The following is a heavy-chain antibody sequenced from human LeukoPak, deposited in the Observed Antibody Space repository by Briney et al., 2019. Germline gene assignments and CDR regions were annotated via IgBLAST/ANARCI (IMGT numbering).Heavy chain of an antibody. CDR1: GFTVSSNY. D-gene: IGHD3-10*01. J-gene: IGHJ4*02. V-gene: IGHV3-53*01. Sequence: GGSLRLSRAASGFTVSSNYMSWVRQAPGKGLEWVSVIYSGGSTYYADSVKGRFTISRDNSKNTLYLQMNSLRAEDTAVYYCARDLDYYGSGKDYWGQGTLVTVSS. CDR2: IYSGGST. CDR3: ARDLDYYGSGKDY.